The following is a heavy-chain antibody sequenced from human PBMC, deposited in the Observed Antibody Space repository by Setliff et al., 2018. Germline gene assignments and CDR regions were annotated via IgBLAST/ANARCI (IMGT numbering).Heavy chain of an antibody. J-gene: IGHJ4*02. D-gene: IGHD4-17*01. V-gene: IGHV1-8*02. CDR2: MNPNSGNT. Sequence: ASVKVFCKASGYTFTSYDINWVRQATGQGLEWMGWMNPNSGNTGYAQKFQGRVTMTRDTSTSTIYMELASLRSEDTAVYYCARAGDAATNRKGVFEFWGQGTLVTVSS. CDR1: GYTFTSYD. CDR3: ARAGDAATNRKGVFEF.